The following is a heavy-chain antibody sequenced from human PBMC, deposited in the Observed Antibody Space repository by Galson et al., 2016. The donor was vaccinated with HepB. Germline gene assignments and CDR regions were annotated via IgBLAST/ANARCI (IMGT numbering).Heavy chain of an antibody. D-gene: IGHD3-3*02. V-gene: IGHV4-4*07. CDR2: FYSISSI. Sequence: TLSLTCTVSGGSISSYSWHWIRQPAGKGLEWIGRFYSISSINYNPSLKSRVILSVDTFKNQFSLKLNSVTAADTAVYYCARSRIFGVVFPDYWGQGTLVTVSS. J-gene: IGHJ4*02. CDR1: GGSISSYS. CDR3: ARSRIFGVVFPDY.